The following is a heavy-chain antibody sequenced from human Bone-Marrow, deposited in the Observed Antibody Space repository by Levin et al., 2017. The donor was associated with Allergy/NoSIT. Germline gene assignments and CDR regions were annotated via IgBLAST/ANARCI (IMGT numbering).Heavy chain of an antibody. CDR3: ARDSLLRYFDWSPVPGFFDG. V-gene: IGHV3-30*03. CDR1: GFTFSSTG. CDR2: ISYDGSIK. D-gene: IGHD3-9*01. J-gene: IGHJ4*02. Sequence: GGSLRLSCEASGFTFSSTGMHWVRQAPGKGLEWVAVISYDGSIKYYADSVKGRFTISRDNSKNTLYLQVNSLRAEDTAVYYCARDSLLRYFDWSPVPGFFDGWGQGTLVTVSS.